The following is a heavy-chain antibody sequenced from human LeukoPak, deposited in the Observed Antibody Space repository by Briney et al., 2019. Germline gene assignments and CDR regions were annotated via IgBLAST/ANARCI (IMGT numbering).Heavy chain of an antibody. D-gene: IGHD5-12*01. CDR1: GGSIGSSDYY. J-gene: IGHJ6*02. Sequence: SETLSLTCTVSGGSIGSSDYYWSWIRQPPGKGLEWIGYIFYSGSTHYNPSLKSRVTISMDTSKNQFSLKLSSVTAADTAVYYCARSLGYAYGMDVWGQGTTVTVSS. CDR3: ARSLGYAYGMDV. V-gene: IGHV4-30-4*01. CDR2: IFYSGST.